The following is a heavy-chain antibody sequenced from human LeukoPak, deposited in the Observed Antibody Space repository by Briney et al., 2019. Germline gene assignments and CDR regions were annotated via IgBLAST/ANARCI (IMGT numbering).Heavy chain of an antibody. J-gene: IGHJ4*02. D-gene: IGHD6-19*01. CDR1: GFTFSNYA. CDR3: AKDIPSSGWAHDC. CDR2: ISGSGDST. Sequence: GGSLRLSCAASGFTFSNYAMSWVRQAPGKGLEWVSGISGSGDSTYYADSVKGRFTISRDNSKNTLYLQMNNLRAEDTAVYYCAKDIPSSGWAHDCWGQGTLVTVSS. V-gene: IGHV3-23*01.